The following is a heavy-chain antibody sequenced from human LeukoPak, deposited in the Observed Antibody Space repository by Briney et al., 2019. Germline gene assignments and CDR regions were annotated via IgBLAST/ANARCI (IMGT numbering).Heavy chain of an antibody. CDR3: AKLIPYSGWPYDY. Sequence: PGGSLRLSCAASGFTFSSYGMSWVRQAPGKGLEWVSTITDNGGTSYYADSVKGRFTISRDSSKNMLYLQMNSVRVEDTALYYCAKLIPYSGWPYDYWRQGTLVTVSS. V-gene: IGHV3-23*01. J-gene: IGHJ4*02. CDR1: GFTFSSYG. CDR2: ITDNGGTS. D-gene: IGHD5-12*01.